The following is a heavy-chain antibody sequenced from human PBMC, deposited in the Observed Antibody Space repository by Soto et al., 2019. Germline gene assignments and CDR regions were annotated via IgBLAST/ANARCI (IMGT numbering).Heavy chain of an antibody. D-gene: IGHD3-10*01. J-gene: IGHJ4*02. V-gene: IGHV3-23*01. CDR3: AKDYYGSGTYYWSDY. CDR1: GFTFSSYA. Sequence: GGSLRLSCAASGFTFSSYAMSWVRQAPGKGLEWASAISGSGGGTYYADSVKGRFTISRDSSKNTLYLQMNSLRAEDTAVYYCAKDYYGSGTYYWSDYWGQGTLVTV. CDR2: ISGSGGGT.